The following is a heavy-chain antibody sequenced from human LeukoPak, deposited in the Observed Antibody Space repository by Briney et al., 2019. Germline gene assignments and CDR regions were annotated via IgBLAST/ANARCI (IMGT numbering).Heavy chain of an antibody. CDR3: ARGEAPDQYPLYDY. D-gene: IGHD1-14*01. CDR2: IYYSGST. CDR1: GGSISSYY. Sequence: SETLSLTCTVSGGSISSYYWSWIRQPPRKGLEWIGYIYYSGSTNYNPSLKSRVTISVDTSKNQFSLKLSSVTAADTAVYYCARGEAPDQYPLYDYWGQGTLVTVSS. J-gene: IGHJ4*02. V-gene: IGHV4-59*01.